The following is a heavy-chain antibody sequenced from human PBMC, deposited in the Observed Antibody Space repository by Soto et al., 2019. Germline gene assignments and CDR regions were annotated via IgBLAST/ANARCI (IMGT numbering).Heavy chain of an antibody. D-gene: IGHD1-26*01. CDR2: ISSDGSNT. J-gene: IGHJ4*02. Sequence: QVHLVESGGGVVQPGRSLRLSCAASGFTFIRHAMHWVRQAPGKGLEWVAGISSDGSNTYFADSVKGRFTISRDNSRNTWYLQLNSLRAEDTAIYYCAKSGGSVLYYFDFWGQGTLVTVSS. CDR3: AKSGGSVLYYFDF. CDR1: GFTFIRHA. V-gene: IGHV3-30*04.